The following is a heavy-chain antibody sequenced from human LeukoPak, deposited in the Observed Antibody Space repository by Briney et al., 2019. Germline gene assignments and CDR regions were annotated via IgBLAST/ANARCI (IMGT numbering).Heavy chain of an antibody. CDR1: GFTFRNYA. D-gene: IGHD3-9*01. CDR3: TKWGDYDGSTGYYDSDY. CDR2: IVGNGVSA. J-gene: IGHJ4*02. V-gene: IGHV3-23*01. Sequence: GASLRLSCAASGFTFRNYAMSWVRQAPGKGLEWVSAIVGNGVSAYYADSVQGRFTISRDNSKNTLYLQMNSLRAEDTALYYCTKWGDYDGSTGYYDSDYWGQGTLVTVSS.